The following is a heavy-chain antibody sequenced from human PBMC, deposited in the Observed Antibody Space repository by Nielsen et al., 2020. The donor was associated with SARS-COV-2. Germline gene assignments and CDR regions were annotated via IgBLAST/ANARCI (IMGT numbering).Heavy chain of an antibody. V-gene: IGHV4-59*08. D-gene: IGHD1-26*01. Sequence: SETLSLTCTVSGGSISSYYWSWIRQPPGKGLEWIGYIYYSGSTNYNPSLKSRVTISVDTSKNQFSLKLSSVTAADTAVYYCAARPVGATSPFDIWGQGTMVTVSS. CDR1: GGSISSYY. CDR3: AARPVGATSPFDI. J-gene: IGHJ3*02. CDR2: IYYSGST.